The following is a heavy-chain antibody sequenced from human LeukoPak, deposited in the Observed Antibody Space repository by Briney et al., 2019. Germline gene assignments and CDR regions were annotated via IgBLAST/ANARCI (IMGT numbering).Heavy chain of an antibody. Sequence: PSETLSLTCNVSNSSITRGYYWGWIRQVPGKGLEWIGSIYYSGSTNLNPSLKSRVTISVDTSKNQFSLRLTSVTAADTAVYYCAREAGDIVVVPAASYYYYYYMDVWGKGTTVTISS. V-gene: IGHV4-38-2*02. J-gene: IGHJ6*03. CDR3: AREAGDIVVVPAASYYYYYYMDV. D-gene: IGHD2-2*01. CDR1: NSSITRGYY. CDR2: IYYSGST.